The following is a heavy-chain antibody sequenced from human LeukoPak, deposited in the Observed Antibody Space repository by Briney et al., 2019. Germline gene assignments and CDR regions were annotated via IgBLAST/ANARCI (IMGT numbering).Heavy chain of an antibody. CDR3: ATQPSRGYGMDV. D-gene: IGHD1-14*01. J-gene: IGHJ6*02. Sequence: GRSLRLSCAASGFTFDDYAMHWVRQTPGKGLEWVSGVSWNSGDIGYADSVKGRFTISRDNAKNSLYLQMNSLRAEDTALYYCATQPSRGYGMDVWGQGTTVTVSS. CDR2: VSWNSGDI. CDR1: GFTFDDYA. V-gene: IGHV3-9*01.